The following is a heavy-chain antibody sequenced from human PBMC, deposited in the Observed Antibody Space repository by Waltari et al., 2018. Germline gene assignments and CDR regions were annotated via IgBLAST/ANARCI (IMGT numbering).Heavy chain of an antibody. D-gene: IGHD4-17*01. Sequence: QVQLQQWGAGLLKPSETLSLTCAVYGGSFSGYYWSWIRQPPGKGLEWIGEIKHSGSTNYNPSLKSRVTISVDTSKNQFSLKLSSVTAADTAVYYCARWAGLGYGDFKDAFDIWGQGTMVTVSS. CDR2: IKHSGST. J-gene: IGHJ3*02. CDR1: GGSFSGYY. CDR3: ARWAGLGYGDFKDAFDI. V-gene: IGHV4-34*01.